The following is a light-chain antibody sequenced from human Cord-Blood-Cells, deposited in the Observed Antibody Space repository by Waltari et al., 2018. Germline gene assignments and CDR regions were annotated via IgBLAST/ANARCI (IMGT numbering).Light chain of an antibody. J-gene: IGLJ2*01. V-gene: IGLV2-14*01. CDR1: SGDVGGYNY. CDR2: DVS. Sequence: QSALTQPASLSGSPGQSITISCTGTSGDVGGYNYFSWYQQHPGKAPKLMIYDVSNRPSGVSNRFSGSKSGNTASLTISGLQAEDEADYYCSSYTSSSTVVFGGGTKLTVL. CDR3: SSYTSSSTVV.